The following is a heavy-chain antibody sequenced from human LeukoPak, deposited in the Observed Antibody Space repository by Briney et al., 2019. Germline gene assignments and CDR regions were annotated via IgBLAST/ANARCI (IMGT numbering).Heavy chain of an antibody. CDR2: ISAYNGNT. CDR1: GGTFSSYA. J-gene: IGHJ4*02. CDR3: ARVGVVRGPGDY. V-gene: IGHV1-18*01. Sequence: GASVKVSCKASGGTFSSYAISWVRQAPGQGLEWMGWISAYNGNTNYAQKLQGRVTMTTDTSTSTAYMELRSLRSDDTAVYYCARVGVVRGPGDYWGQGTLVTVSS. D-gene: IGHD3-10*01.